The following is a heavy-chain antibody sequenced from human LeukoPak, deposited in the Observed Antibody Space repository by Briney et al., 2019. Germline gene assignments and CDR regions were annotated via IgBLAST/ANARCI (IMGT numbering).Heavy chain of an antibody. D-gene: IGHD1-1*01. CDR3: ARGSDWNARIFDI. CDR1: GNTFSSHD. CDR2: MNLSSGNT. Sequence: ASVKVSCKASGNTFSSHDINWVRQATGQGLEWMGWMNLSSGNTGYAQKFQGRVTLTRDTSITTGYMELSSLRSEDTAVYYCARGSDWNARIFDIWGQGTMVTVSS. V-gene: IGHV1-8*01. J-gene: IGHJ3*02.